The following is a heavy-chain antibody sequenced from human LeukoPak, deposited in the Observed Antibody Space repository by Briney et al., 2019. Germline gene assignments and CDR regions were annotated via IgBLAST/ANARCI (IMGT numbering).Heavy chain of an antibody. D-gene: IGHD6-13*01. CDR3: ARGHSSSWNYYYYYMDV. CDR2: INHSGST. V-gene: IGHV4-34*01. Sequence: SETLSLTCAVYGGSFSGYYGSWIRQPPGKGLEWIGEINHSGSTNYNPSLKSRVTISVDASKNQFSLKLSSVTAADTAVYYCARGHSSSWNYYYYYMDVWGKGTTVTVSS. CDR1: GGSFSGYY. J-gene: IGHJ6*03.